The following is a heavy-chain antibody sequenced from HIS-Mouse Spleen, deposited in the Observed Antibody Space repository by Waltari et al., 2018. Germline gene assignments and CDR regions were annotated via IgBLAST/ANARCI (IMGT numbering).Heavy chain of an antibody. CDR3: ARHSSSWYYYYYGMDV. J-gene: IGHJ6*02. V-gene: IGHV1-8*01. CDR2: MNPNSGNP. D-gene: IGHD6-13*01. CDR1: GYTFTSYD. Sequence: QVQLVQSGAEVKKPGASVKVSCKASGYTFTSYDINWVRQATGQGLEWMGWMNPNSGNPGYAQKFQGRVTMTRNTSISTAYMELSSLRSEDTAVYYCARHSSSWYYYYYGMDVWGQGTTVTVSS.